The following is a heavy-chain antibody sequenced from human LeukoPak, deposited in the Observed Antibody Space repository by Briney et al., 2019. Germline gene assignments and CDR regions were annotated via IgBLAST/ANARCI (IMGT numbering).Heavy chain of an antibody. V-gene: IGHV1-69*01. CDR3: ARLPDYGDYGDDY. D-gene: IGHD4-17*01. CDR1: GGTFISYA. J-gene: IGHJ4*02. Sequence: SVKVSCKASGGTFISYAISWVRQAPGQGLEWMGVIIPIFGTANYAQKFQGRVTITADESTSTAYMELSSLRSEDTAVYYCARLPDYGDYGDDYWGQGTLVTVSS. CDR2: IIPIFGTA.